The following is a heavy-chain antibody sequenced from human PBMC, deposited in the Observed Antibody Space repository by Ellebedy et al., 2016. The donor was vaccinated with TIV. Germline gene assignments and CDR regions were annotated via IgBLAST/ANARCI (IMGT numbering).Heavy chain of an antibody. CDR1: GFTFTSSA. Sequence: SVKVSCKASGFTFTSSAVQWVRQARGQRLEWIGWIVVGSGNTNYAQKFQERITITRDMSTGPAYMELSSLRSEDTAVYYCAAASMATPNAFDIWGQGTMVTVSS. V-gene: IGHV1-58*01. CDR3: AAASMATPNAFDI. D-gene: IGHD5-24*01. CDR2: IVVGSGNT. J-gene: IGHJ3*02.